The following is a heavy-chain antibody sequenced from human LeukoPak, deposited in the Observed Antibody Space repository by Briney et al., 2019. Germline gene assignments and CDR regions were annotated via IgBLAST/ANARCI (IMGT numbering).Heavy chain of an antibody. V-gene: IGHV3-30*14. D-gene: IGHD3-22*01. Sequence: PGKSLRLSCAASTFTLSTYSMNWVRQAPGKGLEWVALLSYAGDNKYYADSVKGRFTISRHNSKNTLYLQMNSLRAEDTAVYYCARGYDSSGTDDAFDIWGQGTMVTVSS. CDR2: LSYAGDNK. J-gene: IGHJ3*02. CDR1: TFTLSTYS. CDR3: ARGYDSSGTDDAFDI.